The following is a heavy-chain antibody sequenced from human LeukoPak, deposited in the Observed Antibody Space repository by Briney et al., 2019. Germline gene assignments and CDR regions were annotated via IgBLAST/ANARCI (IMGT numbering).Heavy chain of an antibody. CDR3: ARTSMVRGVIGYYGMDV. J-gene: IGHJ6*02. Sequence: GGSLRLSCAASGFTFSSYSMNWVRQAPGKGLEWVSYISSSSTIYYADSVKGRFTISRDNAKNSLYLQMNSLRAEDTAVYYCARTSMVRGVIGYYGMDVWGQGTTVTVSS. CDR1: GFTFSSYS. D-gene: IGHD3-10*01. V-gene: IGHV3-48*01. CDR2: ISSSSTI.